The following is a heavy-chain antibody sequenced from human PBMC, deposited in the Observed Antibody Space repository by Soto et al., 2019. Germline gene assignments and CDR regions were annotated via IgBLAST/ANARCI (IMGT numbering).Heavy chain of an antibody. D-gene: IGHD3-22*01. V-gene: IGHV4-59*01. CDR1: GGSISSYY. CDR3: ARDVGYYDRSGPHLDL. J-gene: IGHJ5*02. CDR2: IYYSGST. Sequence: SETLSLTCTVSGGSISSYYWSWIRQPPGKGLEWIGYIYYSGSTNYNPSLKSRVTISVDTSKNEFSLKLSSVTAADTAVYYCARDVGYYDRSGPHLDLWGQGSQVT.